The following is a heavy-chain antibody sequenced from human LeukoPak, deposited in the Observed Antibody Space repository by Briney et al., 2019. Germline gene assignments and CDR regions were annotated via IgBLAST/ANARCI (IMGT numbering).Heavy chain of an antibody. CDR1: GFTFTSYA. CDR3: ARDNRKYYYDSSGYYYEDAFDI. CDR2: VSYDGSNK. D-gene: IGHD3-22*01. J-gene: IGHJ3*02. V-gene: IGHV3-30-3*01. Sequence: GGSLSLSCAVSGFTFTSYAMHWVRQAPGKGLEWVAVVSYDGSNKDHADSVTGRFTISRDNSKNTLYLQMNCLRVEDTAVYYCARDNRKYYYDSSGYYYEDAFDIWGQGTMVTVSS.